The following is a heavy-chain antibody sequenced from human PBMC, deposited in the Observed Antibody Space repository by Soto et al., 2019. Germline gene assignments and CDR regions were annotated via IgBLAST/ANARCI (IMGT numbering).Heavy chain of an antibody. CDR3: ARRTSFLGAFDY. D-gene: IGHD3-16*02. J-gene: IGHJ4*02. V-gene: IGHV3-23*01. CDR2: VAAGGGHT. CDR1: GFSFDKYA. Sequence: PVGSLRLSCVASGFSFDKYAMAWVRQAPGKGLEWVSHVAAGGGHTYYAESVKGRFTISRDNSKNTLFLQINTLRADDTAIYFYARRTSFLGAFDYWGQGVLVTVSS.